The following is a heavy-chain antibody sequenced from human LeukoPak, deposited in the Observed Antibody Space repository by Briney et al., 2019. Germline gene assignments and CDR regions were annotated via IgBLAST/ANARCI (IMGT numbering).Heavy chain of an antibody. CDR3: AKWGDYDVLTGYYVSDY. CDR2: ITGSGGNT. J-gene: IGHJ4*02. Sequence: GGSLRLSCVASVFTFSNYAMSWVRQAPGKGLEGVSAITGSGGNTYYADSVKGRFTISRDNSKNTLYLQMNSLRAEDTAVYYCAKWGDYDVLTGYYVSDYWGQGTLVTVSS. D-gene: IGHD3-9*01. CDR1: VFTFSNYA. V-gene: IGHV3-23*01.